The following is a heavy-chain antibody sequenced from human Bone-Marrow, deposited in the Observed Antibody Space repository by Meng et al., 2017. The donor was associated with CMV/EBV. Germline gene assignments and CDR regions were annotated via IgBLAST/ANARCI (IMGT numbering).Heavy chain of an antibody. D-gene: IGHD6-6*01. Sequence: GESLKISCAASGFTFSSYAMSWVRQAPGKGLEWVSSISSSSSYIYYADSVKGRFTITRDNAKNSLYLQMNSLRAEDTAVYYCARAYSSSSSLGRWGQGTLVTVYS. V-gene: IGHV3-21*01. CDR2: ISSSSSYI. CDR1: GFTFSSYA. J-gene: IGHJ4*02. CDR3: ARAYSSSSSLGR.